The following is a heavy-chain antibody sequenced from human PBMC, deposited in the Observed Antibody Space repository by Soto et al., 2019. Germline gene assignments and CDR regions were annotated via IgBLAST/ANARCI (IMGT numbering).Heavy chain of an antibody. J-gene: IGHJ4*02. V-gene: IGHV3-23*01. CDR3: AKDGVTTDGDYF. CDR1: GFNISNHA. Sequence: PGGSLRLSCAVSGFNISNHAMTWVRQGPGEGLEWVAVISGGGQSSHYVDSVKGRFTISRDNSKNIVFLQMNSLRIEDTALYFCAKDGVTTDGDYFWGQGTVVTVSS. D-gene: IGHD3-3*01. CDR2: ISGGGQSS.